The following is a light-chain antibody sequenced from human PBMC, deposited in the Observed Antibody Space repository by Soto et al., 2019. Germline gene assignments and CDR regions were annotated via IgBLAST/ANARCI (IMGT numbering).Light chain of an antibody. V-gene: IGKV2-24*01. Sequence: DVVLTQTPLSLPVTLGQPASISCRSSQSLVYSDGNTYLSWFQQRPGQPPRLLIYRVSNRFSGVPDRFSGSGAGTDFTLKISMVEAEDVGVYYCRQLAHLPLTFGQGTKVEIK. J-gene: IGKJ1*01. CDR1: QSLVYSDGNTY. CDR2: RVS. CDR3: RQLAHLPLT.